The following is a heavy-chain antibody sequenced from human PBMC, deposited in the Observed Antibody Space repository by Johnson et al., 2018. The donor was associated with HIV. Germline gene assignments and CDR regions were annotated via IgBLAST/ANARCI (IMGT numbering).Heavy chain of an antibody. CDR3: ARARVGSYYAFDI. Sequence: VQLVESGGGFVQPGGSLRLSCAASGFTFSSYAMSWVRQAPGKGLEWVSGINWNGDSTGYADSVKGRFTISRDNSKNTLYLQMNSLRAEDTAVYYCARARVGSYYAFDIWGQGTMVTVSS. V-gene: IGHV3-23*04. D-gene: IGHD1-26*01. CDR1: GFTFSSYA. J-gene: IGHJ3*02. CDR2: INWNGDST.